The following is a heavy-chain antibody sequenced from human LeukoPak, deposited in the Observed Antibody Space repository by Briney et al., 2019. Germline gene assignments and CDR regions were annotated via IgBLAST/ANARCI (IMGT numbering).Heavy chain of an antibody. D-gene: IGHD3-10*01. CDR1: GFTFSSYW. V-gene: IGHV3-7*01. CDR3: ARVSGTFGELY. CDR2: INKDGGEK. Sequence: GGSLRLSCAASGFTFSSYWMSWVRQAPGKGLEWVANINKDGGEKYYVDSVKGRFTISRDNAKNSLYLQMNSLRAEDTAVYYCARVSGTFGELYWGQGTLVTVSS. J-gene: IGHJ4*02.